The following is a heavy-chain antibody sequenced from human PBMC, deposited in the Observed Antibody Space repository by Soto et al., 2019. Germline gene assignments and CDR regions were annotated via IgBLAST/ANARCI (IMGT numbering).Heavy chain of an antibody. CDR1: GDSVSSNSAA. D-gene: IGHD5-18*01. CDR2: TYYRSKWYN. V-gene: IGHV6-1*01. Sequence: SQALSLTSAISGDSVSSNSAACNLIRHSPSRGLEWLGRTYYRSKWYNDYAVSVKSRITINPDTSKNQFSLQLNSVTPEDTAVYYCARGDGYSYGEGEWGMDVWGQGITVTVSS. J-gene: IGHJ6*02. CDR3: ARGDGYSYGEGEWGMDV.